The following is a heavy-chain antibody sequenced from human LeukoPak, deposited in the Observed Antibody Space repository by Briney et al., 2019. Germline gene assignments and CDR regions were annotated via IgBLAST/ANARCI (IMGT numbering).Heavy chain of an antibody. J-gene: IGHJ4*02. CDR2: ISYDGSNK. CDR1: CLSFISCG. V-gene: IGHV3-30*03. Sequence: PGRSPRRFCSAACLSFISCGVQWGGQAPGKGLEWVAVISYDGSNKYYADSVKGRFTISRDNSKNTLYLQMNSLRAEDTAVYYCAELDTDWGQGTLVTVSS. D-gene: IGHD3-10*01. CDR3: AELDTD.